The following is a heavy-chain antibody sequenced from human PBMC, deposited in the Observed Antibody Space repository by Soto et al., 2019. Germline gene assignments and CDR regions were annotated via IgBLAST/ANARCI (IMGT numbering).Heavy chain of an antibody. CDR1: GGSISSSSYY. CDR2: IYYSGST. V-gene: IGHV4-39*02. J-gene: IGHJ2*01. D-gene: IGHD1-20*01. Sequence: PSETLSLTCTVSGGSISSSSYYWGWIRQPPGKGLEWIGSIYYSGSTYYNPSLKSRVTISVDTSKNQFSLKLSSVTAADTAVYYCARDRDNWNTQDWYFDLWGRGTLVTVSS. CDR3: ARDRDNWNTQDWYFDL.